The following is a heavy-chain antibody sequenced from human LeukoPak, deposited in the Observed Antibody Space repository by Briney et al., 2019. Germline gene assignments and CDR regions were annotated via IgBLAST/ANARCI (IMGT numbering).Heavy chain of an antibody. D-gene: IGHD2/OR15-2a*01. CDR3: LPLLSRPYVEDGFDI. CDR2: IYSSGSTI. V-gene: IGHV3-48*03. CDR1: GFTFSSYE. J-gene: IGHJ3*02. Sequence: GGSLRLSCAASGFTFSSYEMNWVRQAPGKGLEWVSYIYSSGSTIYYADSVKGRFTISRDNAKNSLYLQMSSLRAEDTAVYYCLPLLSRPYVEDGFDIWGQGTMVTVSS.